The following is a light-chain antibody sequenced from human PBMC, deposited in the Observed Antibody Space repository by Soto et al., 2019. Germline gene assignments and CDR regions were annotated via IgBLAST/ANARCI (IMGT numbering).Light chain of an antibody. CDR1: QGINTY. Sequence: DIQLTQSPSFLSASVGDRVTITCRASQGINTYLGWYQQKPGKVPKLLIYAASTLQSGVPLRFSGSGSGTEFTLTVSSLQPEEFATYYCQHRNVPLTFGGGTRVDIK. CDR3: QHRNVPLT. CDR2: AAS. J-gene: IGKJ4*01. V-gene: IGKV1-9*01.